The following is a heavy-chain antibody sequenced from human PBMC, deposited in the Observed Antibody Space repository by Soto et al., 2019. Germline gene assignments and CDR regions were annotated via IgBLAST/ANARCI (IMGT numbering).Heavy chain of an antibody. D-gene: IGHD4-17*01. Sequence: QVQLVESGGGVVQPGRSLRLSCAASGFTFSSYGMHWVRQAPGKGLEWVAVIWYDGSNKYSADSVKGRFTISRDNSKNFLDSEMNSLRVEDTALYCWARGDVSGNPYGDYPNHYYGMDVWGQGTTVNVSS. CDR1: GFTFSSYG. CDR3: ARGDVSGNPYGDYPNHYYGMDV. V-gene: IGHV3-33*01. CDR2: IWYDGSNK. J-gene: IGHJ6*02.